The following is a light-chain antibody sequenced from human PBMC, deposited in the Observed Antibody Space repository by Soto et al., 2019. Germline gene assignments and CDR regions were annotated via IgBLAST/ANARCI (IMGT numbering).Light chain of an antibody. Sequence: QSALTQPPSASGSPGQSVTISCTGASSDVGRYNYVSWYQHHPDKAPKLIIYEVIKRPSGVPDRFSDSKSGNTASLTVSGLQAEDEADYYCSSYAGSNRLVFGGGTKVTVL. J-gene: IGLJ2*01. CDR3: SSYAGSNRLV. CDR1: SSDVGRYNY. V-gene: IGLV2-8*01. CDR2: EVI.